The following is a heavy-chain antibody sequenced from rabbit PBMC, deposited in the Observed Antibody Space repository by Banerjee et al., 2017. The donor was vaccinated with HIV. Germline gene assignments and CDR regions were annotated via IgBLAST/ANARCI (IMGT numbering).Heavy chain of an antibody. CDR2: IYTGGGNP. J-gene: IGHJ4*01. Sequence: QEQLEESGGDLVKPEGSMTLTCTASEFSFSSSYYMCWVRQAPGKGLEWIGCIYTGGGNPFHAGWAKGRFTISKTSSAPVTLQMTRLTAAGTGTYFCARGLAGVIGWNFPLWGPGTLVTVS. CDR1: EFSFSSSYY. D-gene: IGHD4-1*01. V-gene: IGHV1S45*01. CDR3: ARGLAGVIGWNFPL.